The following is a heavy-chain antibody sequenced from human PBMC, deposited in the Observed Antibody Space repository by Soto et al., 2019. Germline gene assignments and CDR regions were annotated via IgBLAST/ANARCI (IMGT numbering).Heavy chain of an antibody. V-gene: IGHV1-69*13. J-gene: IGHJ4*02. Sequence: AASVKVSCKASGATFSSYAISWVRQAPGQGLEWMGGIIPIFGTANYAQKFQGRVTITADESTSTAYMELSSLRSEDTAVYYCARDSSSSSSWYYWGQGTLVTVSS. CDR3: ARDSSSSSSWYY. CDR1: GATFSSYA. CDR2: IIPIFGTA. D-gene: IGHD6-6*01.